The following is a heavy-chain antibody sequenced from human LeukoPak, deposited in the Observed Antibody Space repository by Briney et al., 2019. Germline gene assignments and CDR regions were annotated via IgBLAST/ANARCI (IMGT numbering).Heavy chain of an antibody. J-gene: IGHJ4*02. V-gene: IGHV4-39*01. CDR1: CGSISSSSYY. Sequence: SETLSLTCTVSCGSISSSSYYWGWIRQPPGKGLEWIGTIYYSGSTYYNPSLKSRVTISVDTSKNQFSLKLSSVTAADTAVYYCASTRYFDWLLDYWGQGTLVTVSS. D-gene: IGHD3-9*01. CDR3: ASTRYFDWLLDY. CDR2: IYYSGST.